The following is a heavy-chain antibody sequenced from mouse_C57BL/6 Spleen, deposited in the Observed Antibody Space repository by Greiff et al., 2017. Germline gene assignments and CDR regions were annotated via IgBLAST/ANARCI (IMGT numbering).Heavy chain of an antibody. V-gene: IGHV5-9-1*02. J-gene: IGHJ4*01. Sequence: DVMLVESGEGLVKPGGSLKLSCAASGFTFSSYAMSWVRQTPEKRLEWVAYISSGGDYIYYADTVKGRFTISRDNARNTLYLQMSSLKSEDTAMYYCTRDYVHYYAMDYWGQGTSVTVSS. CDR2: ISSGGDYI. CDR3: TRDYVHYYAMDY. D-gene: IGHD1-1*01. CDR1: GFTFSSYA.